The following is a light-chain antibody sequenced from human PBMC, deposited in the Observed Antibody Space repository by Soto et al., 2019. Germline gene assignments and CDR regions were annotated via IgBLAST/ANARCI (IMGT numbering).Light chain of an antibody. CDR3: ASWDDSVNGVV. Sequence: QSVLTQPPSASGTPGQRVTISCSGSRSNIGINTVNWYQHVPGTAPKLLIHTNNQRPSGVPDRVSGSKFGTSASLAISRLRSEDEADYYCASWDDSVNGVVFGGGTKLTVL. J-gene: IGLJ3*02. V-gene: IGLV1-44*01. CDR1: RSNIGINT. CDR2: TNN.